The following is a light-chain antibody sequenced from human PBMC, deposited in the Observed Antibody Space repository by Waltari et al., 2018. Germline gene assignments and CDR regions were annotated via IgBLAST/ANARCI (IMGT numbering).Light chain of an antibody. CDR1: ALPKHS. V-gene: IGLV3-25*03. J-gene: IGLJ2*01. CDR3: QSADGSGAYRA. Sequence: SYRLTQPPSVSVPPGQTARITSPGDALPKHSSYWYPQKAGQAPVLVIYKDTERASGIPERFSGSSSGTTVTLTIRGAQAEDEADYYCQSADGSGAYRAFGGGTKLTVL. CDR2: KDT.